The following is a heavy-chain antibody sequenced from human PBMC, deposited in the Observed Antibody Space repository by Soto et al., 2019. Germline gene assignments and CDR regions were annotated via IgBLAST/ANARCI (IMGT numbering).Heavy chain of an antibody. CDR3: ARGVVAGTYYYGMDV. J-gene: IGHJ6*02. V-gene: IGHV1-46*01. D-gene: IGHD6-19*01. Sequence: QVHLVQSGAEVKKPGASVNISCQASGYTFTSYYIHWVRQAPGQGPEWMGLISPRGGSTNYAQKLRRRVTMTRDTSTSTVFIELSRLRSEDTAVYYCARGVVAGTYYYGMDVWGQGTTITVPS. CDR1: GYTFTSYY. CDR2: ISPRGGST.